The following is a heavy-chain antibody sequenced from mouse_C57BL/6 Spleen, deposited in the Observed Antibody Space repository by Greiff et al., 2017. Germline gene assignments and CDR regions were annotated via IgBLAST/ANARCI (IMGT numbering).Heavy chain of an antibody. Sequence: EVMLVESGGGLVKPGGSLKLSCAASGFTFRDYGMHWVRQAPEKGLEWVAYISSGSSTIYYADTVKGRFTISRDNAKNTLFLQMTSLRSEDTAMYYCARNFDYVFDYWGQGTTLTVSA. J-gene: IGHJ2*01. CDR1: GFTFRDYG. V-gene: IGHV5-17*01. D-gene: IGHD2-4*01. CDR2: ISSGSSTI. CDR3: ARNFDYVFDY.